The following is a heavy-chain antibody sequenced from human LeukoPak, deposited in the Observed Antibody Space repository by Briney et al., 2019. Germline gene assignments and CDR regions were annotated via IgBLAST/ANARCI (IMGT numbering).Heavy chain of an antibody. J-gene: IGHJ6*03. CDR1: GGAFSSYA. V-gene: IGHV1-69*13. D-gene: IGHD2-15*01. Sequence: RASVKVSCKASGGAFSSYAISWVRQAPGQGLEWMGGIIPIFGTANYAQKFQGRVTITADESTSTAYMELSSLRSEDTAVYYCARDADPYCSGGSCYTSTQRDYYYMDVWGKGTTVTISS. CDR2: IIPIFGTA. CDR3: ARDADPYCSGGSCYTSTQRDYYYMDV.